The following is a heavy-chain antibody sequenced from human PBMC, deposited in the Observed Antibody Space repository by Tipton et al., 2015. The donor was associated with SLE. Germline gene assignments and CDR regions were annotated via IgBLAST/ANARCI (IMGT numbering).Heavy chain of an antibody. CDR3: AKDKGDGMDV. CDR2: VSGSGGST. D-gene: IGHD3-16*01. CDR1: GYTFSSYA. V-gene: IGHV3-23*01. J-gene: IGHJ6*02. Sequence: SLRLSCAASGYTFSSYAMSWVRQAPGKGLERVSAVSGSGGSTYYADSVKGRFTISRDNSKNTLYLQMNSLGAEDSAVYYCAKDKGDGMDVWGQGPPVPVSS.